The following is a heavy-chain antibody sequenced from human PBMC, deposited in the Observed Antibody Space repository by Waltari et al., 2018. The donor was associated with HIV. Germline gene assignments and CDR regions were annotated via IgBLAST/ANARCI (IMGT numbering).Heavy chain of an antibody. D-gene: IGHD3-10*01. CDR3: ARDLGVLGSYPYHYKGMDV. Sequence: QLQLQESGPGLVKPSETLSLTCTVTGGSITNHFWTWIRQPPGQGLEWLGQIYYSGSTNYNPSLKSRVNISIDTSKSQFSLTLRSVTVADTAVYYCARDLGVLGSYPYHYKGMDVWGQGTTVTVSS. CDR2: IYYSGST. CDR1: GGSITNHF. J-gene: IGHJ6*02. V-gene: IGHV4-59*11.